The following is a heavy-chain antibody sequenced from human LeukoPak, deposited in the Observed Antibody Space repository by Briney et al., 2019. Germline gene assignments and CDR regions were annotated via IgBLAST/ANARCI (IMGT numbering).Heavy chain of an antibody. J-gene: IGHJ4*02. V-gene: IGHV3-23*01. CDR2: ISGSGDST. D-gene: IGHD5-18*01. CDR3: ARDRGYSCGY. Sequence: GGSLRLSCAAPGFTFSSYAMNWVRQAQGRGLEWVSTISGSGDSTYYADSVKGRFTISRDNSKNTLYLQMNSLRAEDTAVYYCARDRGYSCGYWGQGTLVTVSS. CDR1: GFTFSSYA.